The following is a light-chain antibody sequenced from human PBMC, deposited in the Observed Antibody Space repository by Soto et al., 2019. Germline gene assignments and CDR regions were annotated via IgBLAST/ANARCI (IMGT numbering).Light chain of an antibody. CDR2: EVS. Sequence: QAVVTQPASVSGSPGQSITISCTGISSDVGGYNYVSWYQQHPGKAPKLMIYEVSNRPSGVSNRFSGSKSGNTASLTISGLQAEDEADYYCSSYTSSSTPYVFGTGTKLTVL. J-gene: IGLJ1*01. V-gene: IGLV2-14*01. CDR3: SSYTSSSTPYV. CDR1: SSDVGGYNY.